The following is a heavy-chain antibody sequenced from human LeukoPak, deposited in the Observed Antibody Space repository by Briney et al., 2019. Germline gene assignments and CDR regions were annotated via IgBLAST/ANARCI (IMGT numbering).Heavy chain of an antibody. CDR1: GFTVSSNY. D-gene: IGHD6-25*01. CDR2: IYSGGST. J-gene: IGHJ4*02. CDR3: ARMAAGDFDY. Sequence: GGSLRLSCAASGFTVSSNYMSWVRQAPGKGLEWVSVIYSGGSTYYADSVKGRFTISRDNSKNTLYLRMNSLRAEDTAVYYCARMAAGDFDYWGQGTLVTVSS. V-gene: IGHV3-53*01.